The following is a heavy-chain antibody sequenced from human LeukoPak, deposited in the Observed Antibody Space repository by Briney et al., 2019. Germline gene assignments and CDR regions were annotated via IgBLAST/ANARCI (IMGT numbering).Heavy chain of an antibody. V-gene: IGHV3-21*01. CDR1: GFTFSSYS. J-gene: IGHJ4*02. CDR2: ISSSSSYI. CDR3: ARGGGYSYGDFDY. D-gene: IGHD5-18*01. Sequence: GGGLVKPGGSLRLSCAASGFTFSSYSMNWVRQAPGKGLEWVSSISSSSSYIYYADSVKGRFTISRDNAKNSLYLQMNSLRAKDTAVYYCARGGGYSYGDFDYWGQRTLVTVSS.